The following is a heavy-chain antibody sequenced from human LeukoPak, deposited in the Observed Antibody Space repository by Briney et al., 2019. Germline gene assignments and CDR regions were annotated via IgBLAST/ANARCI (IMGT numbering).Heavy chain of an antibody. Sequence: SETLSLTCTVSGGSISSGYYWGWIRQPPGKGLEWIGSIYHSGSTYYNPSLKSRVTISVDTSKNQFSLKLSSVTAADTAVYYCARGSYYYDSSGYFILWGQGTLVTVSS. CDR3: ARGSYYYDSSGYFIL. CDR2: IYHSGST. V-gene: IGHV4-38-2*02. J-gene: IGHJ4*02. CDR1: GGSISSGYY. D-gene: IGHD3-22*01.